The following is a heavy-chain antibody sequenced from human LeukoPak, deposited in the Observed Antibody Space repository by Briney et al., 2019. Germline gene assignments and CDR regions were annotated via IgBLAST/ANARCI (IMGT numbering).Heavy chain of an antibody. CDR2: ISGSGGST. V-gene: IGHV3-23*01. Sequence: PGGSLRLSCAASGFTFSSYAMSWVRQAPGKGLEWVSAISGSGGSTYYADSVKGRFTISRDNSKNTLYLQMNSLRAEDTAVYYCARDRWELGAFDIWGQGTMVTVSS. CDR3: ARDRWELGAFDI. D-gene: IGHD1-26*01. CDR1: GFTFSSYA. J-gene: IGHJ3*02.